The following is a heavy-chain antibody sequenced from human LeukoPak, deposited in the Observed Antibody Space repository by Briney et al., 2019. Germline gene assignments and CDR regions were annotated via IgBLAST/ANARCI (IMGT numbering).Heavy chain of an antibody. J-gene: IGHJ5*02. Sequence: PSETLSLTYAVYGGSFSGYYWSWIRQPPGKGLEWIGEINHSGSTNYNPSLKSRVTISVDTSKNQFSLKLSSVTAADTAVYYCARVGYSYGTWGQGTLVTVSS. CDR3: ARVGYSYGT. CDR1: GGSFSGYY. CDR2: INHSGST. D-gene: IGHD5-18*01. V-gene: IGHV4-34*01.